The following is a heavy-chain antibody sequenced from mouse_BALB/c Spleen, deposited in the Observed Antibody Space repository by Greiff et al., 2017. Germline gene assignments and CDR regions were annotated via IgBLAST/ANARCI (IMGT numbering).Heavy chain of an antibody. V-gene: IGHV5-12-1*01. J-gene: IGHJ4*01. CDR3: ARHGDYGYDGGYYAMDY. D-gene: IGHD2-2*01. Sequence: EVQLVESGGGLVKPGGSLKLSCAASGFAFSSYDMSWVRQTPEKRLEWVAYISSGGGSTYYPDTVKGRYTISRDNAKNTLYLQMSSLNSEETAMYYCARHGDYGYDGGYYAMDYWGQGTSVTVSS. CDR2: ISSGGGST. CDR1: GFAFSSYD.